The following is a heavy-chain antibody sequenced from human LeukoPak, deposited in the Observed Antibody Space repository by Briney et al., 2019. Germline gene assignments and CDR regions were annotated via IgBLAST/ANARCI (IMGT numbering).Heavy chain of an antibody. CDR3: ARGATFRGTYYMDV. V-gene: IGHV4-59*11. J-gene: IGHJ6*03. CDR1: GGPISTHY. CDR2: NDYSGST. D-gene: IGHD3-10*01. Sequence: SETLSLTCIVSGGPISTHYWSWSRQPPGKGLEWIGYNDYSGSTNYNPSLKSRVTISVDTSKNQFSLKLNSVTAADTAVYYCARGATFRGTYYMDVRGKGTTVTVSS.